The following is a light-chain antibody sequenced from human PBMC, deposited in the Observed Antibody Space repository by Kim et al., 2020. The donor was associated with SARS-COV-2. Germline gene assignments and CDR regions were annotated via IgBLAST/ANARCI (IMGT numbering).Light chain of an antibody. CDR2: RDT. V-gene: IGLV3-9*01. CDR3: QVWDSSTVI. CDR1: NIGSKN. Sequence: SSELTQPLSVSVALGQTARITCGGNNIGSKNVHWYQQKPGQAPVLVIYRDTNRPSGIPERFSGSNSGNTATLTISRAQAGDEADYYCQVWDSSTVIFGRGTQLTVL. J-gene: IGLJ2*01.